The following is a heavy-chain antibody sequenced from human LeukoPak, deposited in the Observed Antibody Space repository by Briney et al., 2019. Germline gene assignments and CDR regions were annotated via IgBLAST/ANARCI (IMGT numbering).Heavy chain of an antibody. CDR2: IYSGGTT. V-gene: IGHV3-53*01. J-gene: IGHJ6*03. CDR1: GFSVSGNF. CDR3: ARDGYGNNYMDV. Sequence: PGGSLRLSCAASGFSVSGNFMSWVRQAPGKGLEWVSVIYSGGTTYYADSVRGRFTISRDNSKNILYLEMSSLRAEDTAVYYCARDGYGNNYMDVWAKGTTAIVSS. D-gene: IGHD1/OR15-1a*01.